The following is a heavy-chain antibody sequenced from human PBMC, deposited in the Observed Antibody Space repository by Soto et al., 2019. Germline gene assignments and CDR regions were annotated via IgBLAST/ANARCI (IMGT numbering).Heavy chain of an antibody. CDR1: GFTFRSYA. V-gene: IGHV3-33*01. CDR2: IWYDGTNK. D-gene: IGHD5-12*01. CDR3: ARDRRSGYSGYDPEPFDY. Sequence: GGSLRLSCAASGFTFRSYAMHWVRQAPGKGLEWVAVIWYDGTNKYYEDSVKGRFTISRDTSKNTLYLQMNSLRGEDTAVYYCARDRRSGYSGYDPEPFDYWGQGTLVTVSS. J-gene: IGHJ4*02.